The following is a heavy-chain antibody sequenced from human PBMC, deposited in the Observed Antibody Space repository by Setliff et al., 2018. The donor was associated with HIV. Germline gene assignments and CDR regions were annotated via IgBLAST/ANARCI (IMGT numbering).Heavy chain of an antibody. V-gene: IGHV3-30-3*01. J-gene: IGHJ6*02. CDR3: ARMSDGSGSYYYYYGMDV. CDR1: GFRFSQYW. Sequence: GGSLRLSCAASGFRFSQYWMSWARQAPGKGLEWVAVISYDGSNKYYADSVKGRFTISRDNSKNTLYLQMNSLRAEDTAVYYCARMSDGSGSYYYYYGMDVWGQGTTVTVSS. CDR2: ISYDGSNK. D-gene: IGHD3-10*01.